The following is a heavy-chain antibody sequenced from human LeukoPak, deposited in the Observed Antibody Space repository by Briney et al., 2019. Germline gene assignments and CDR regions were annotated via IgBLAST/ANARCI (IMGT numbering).Heavy chain of an antibody. V-gene: IGHV3-7*04. CDR3: ARDSTSEVLRYFDALQYFDS. J-gene: IGHJ4*02. CDR1: GFDFSDYW. Sequence: AGSLRLSCAASGFDFSDYWMSWVRQAPGRGLEWVANIKEDGSEKYYVDSVKGRFTISRDNAKNSMYLQMNRLRAEDTAVYYCARDSTSEVLRYFDALQYFDSWGQGTLVTVSS. D-gene: IGHD3-9*01. CDR2: IKEDGSEK.